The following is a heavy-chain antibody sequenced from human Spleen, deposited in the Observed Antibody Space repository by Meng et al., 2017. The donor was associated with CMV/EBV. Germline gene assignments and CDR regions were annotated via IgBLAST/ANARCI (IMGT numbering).Heavy chain of an antibody. D-gene: IGHD3-10*01. J-gene: IGHJ4*02. CDR2: IYWDDDK. Sequence: CPPLVNPTQPLTLTCSFSGFPLSGGGVGVGWIRQPPGKALEWLALIYWDDDKRYSPSLRSRLTITKDTSKNQVVLTMTNMDPVDTATYYCAHGFWGSRYFDYWGQGTLVTVSS. CDR3: AHGFWGSRYFDY. V-gene: IGHV2-5*02. CDR1: GFPLSGGGVG.